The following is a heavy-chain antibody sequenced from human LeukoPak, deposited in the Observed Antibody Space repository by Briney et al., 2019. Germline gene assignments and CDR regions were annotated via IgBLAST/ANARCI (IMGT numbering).Heavy chain of an antibody. D-gene: IGHD3-10*01. CDR3: ARWRKVSTRSYPFDY. Sequence: GGSLRLSCAASGFTFSDSYMSWIRQAPGKGPEWVSYISDSGSTIYYADSVKGRFTVSRDNAKNSLYLQMNSLRAEDTAVYYCARWRKVSTRSYPFDYWGQGTLVTVSS. J-gene: IGHJ4*02. V-gene: IGHV3-11*04. CDR1: GFTFSDSY. CDR2: ISDSGSTI.